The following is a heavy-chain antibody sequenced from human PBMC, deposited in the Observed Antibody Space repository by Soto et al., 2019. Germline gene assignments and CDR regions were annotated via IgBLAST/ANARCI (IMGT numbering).Heavy chain of an antibody. Sequence: SETLSLTCTVSGGSISSSSYYWGWIRQPPGKGLEWIGSIYYSGSTHYNPSLKSRVTISVDTSKNQFSLKLSSVTAADTAVYYCARHRYPAGIYGDYVFDYWGQGTLVTVSS. J-gene: IGHJ4*02. CDR2: IYYSGST. CDR1: GGSISSSSYY. CDR3: ARHRYPAGIYGDYVFDY. V-gene: IGHV4-39*01. D-gene: IGHD4-17*01.